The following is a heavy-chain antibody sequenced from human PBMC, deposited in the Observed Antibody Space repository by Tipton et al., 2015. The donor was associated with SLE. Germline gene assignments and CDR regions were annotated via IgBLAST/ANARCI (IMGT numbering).Heavy chain of an antibody. CDR2: IHHSGNS. D-gene: IGHD4/OR15-4a*01. Sequence: TLSLTCTVSGGSISSSSYYWGWIRQPPGKGLEWIGYIHHSGNSNYNPSLKSRVTISVDTSKNQFSLNLTSVTAADTAVYYCARDRMVINYWGQGTLVTVSS. J-gene: IGHJ4*02. V-gene: IGHV4-61*01. CDR3: ARDRMVINY. CDR1: GGSISSSSYY.